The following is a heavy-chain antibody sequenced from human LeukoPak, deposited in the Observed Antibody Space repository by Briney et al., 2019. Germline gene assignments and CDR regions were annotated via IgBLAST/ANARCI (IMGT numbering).Heavy chain of an antibody. J-gene: IGHJ2*01. Sequence: SETLSLTCTVSGGSISSSSYYWGWLRQPPGKGLEWIGYIYYSGSTNYNPSLKSRVTISVDTSKNQFSLKLSSVTAADTAVYYCARHYTGYFDLWGRGTLVTVSS. CDR1: GGSISSSSYY. D-gene: IGHD3-10*01. V-gene: IGHV4-61*05. CDR2: IYYSGST. CDR3: ARHYTGYFDL.